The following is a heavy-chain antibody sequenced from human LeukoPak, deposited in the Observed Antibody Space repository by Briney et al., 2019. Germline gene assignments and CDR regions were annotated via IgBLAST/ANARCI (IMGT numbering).Heavy chain of an antibody. D-gene: IGHD3-10*01. Sequence: PGRSLRLSCAASGFTVDDYAMHWVRQAPGKGLEWVSGISWNSGSIGYADSVKGRFTISRDNAKNSLYLQMNSLRAEDMALYYCAKDQGRLTGFGFDYWGQGTLVTVSS. CDR1: GFTVDDYA. CDR3: AKDQGRLTGFGFDY. V-gene: IGHV3-9*03. CDR2: ISWNSGSI. J-gene: IGHJ4*02.